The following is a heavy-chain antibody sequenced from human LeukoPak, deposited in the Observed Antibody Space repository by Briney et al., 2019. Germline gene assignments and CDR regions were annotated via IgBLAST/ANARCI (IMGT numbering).Heavy chain of an antibody. CDR1: GYSISSGYH. CDR3: AREEITMVRGGGDY. J-gene: IGHJ4*02. Sequence: SETLSLTCTVSGYSISSGYHWGWIRQPPGRGLEWIGSIYHSGSTYYNPSLKSRVTISVGTSKNQFSLKLGSVTAADTAVYYCAREEITMVRGGGDYWGQGTLVTVSS. D-gene: IGHD3-10*01. CDR2: IYHSGST. V-gene: IGHV4-38-2*02.